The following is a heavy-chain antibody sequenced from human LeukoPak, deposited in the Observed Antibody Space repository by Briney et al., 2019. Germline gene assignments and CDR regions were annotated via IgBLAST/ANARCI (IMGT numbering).Heavy chain of an antibody. V-gene: IGHV1-2*02. D-gene: IGHD2-8*01. CDR2: INPNGGGT. J-gene: IGHJ4*02. Sequence: GASVKVSCKASGYIFSGYYMHWERQAPGQGLEWMGWINPNGGGTNSAQKFQGRVTMTRDTSINTVYMELNSLRSDDTAVYYCARDLGDGNGMGNYYFDYWGQGTLVTVSS. CDR1: GYIFSGYY. CDR3: ARDLGDGNGMGNYYFDY.